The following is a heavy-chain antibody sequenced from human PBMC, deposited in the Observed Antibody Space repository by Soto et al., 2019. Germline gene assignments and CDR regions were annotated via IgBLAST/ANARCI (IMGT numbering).Heavy chain of an antibody. J-gene: IGHJ5*02. CDR2: TKQDESEK. Sequence: EVQLVESGGGLVQPGGSLRLSCATSGFTFGDYWMSWVRQAPGKRLEWVANTKQDESEKYYVGSVRGRFTISRDNAKNSLYLQMNSLRAEDTAVYFCVREGDSGFFSWGQGTWLPSPQ. V-gene: IGHV3-7*01. CDR1: GFTFGDYW. CDR3: VREGDSGFFS. D-gene: IGHD6-25*01.